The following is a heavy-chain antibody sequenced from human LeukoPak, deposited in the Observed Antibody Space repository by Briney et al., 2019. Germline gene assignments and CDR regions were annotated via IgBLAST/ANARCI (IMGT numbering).Heavy chain of an antibody. J-gene: IGHJ5*02. D-gene: IGHD2-2*01. Sequence: ASVKVSCKASGYTFTGYYMHWVRQAPGQGLEWMGWINPNSGGTSYAQKFQGRVTMTRDTSTSTVYMELSSLRSEDTAVYYCARDGGCSSTSCYGWFDPWGQGTLVTVSS. CDR1: GYTFTGYY. V-gene: IGHV1-2*02. CDR3: ARDGGCSSTSCYGWFDP. CDR2: INPNSGGT.